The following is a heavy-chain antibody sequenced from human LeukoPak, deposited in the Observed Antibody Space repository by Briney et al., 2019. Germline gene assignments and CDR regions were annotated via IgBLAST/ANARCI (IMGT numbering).Heavy chain of an antibody. CDR2: IYYSGST. J-gene: IGHJ6*02. V-gene: IGHV4-61*01. CDR1: GGSISSSSYY. D-gene: IGHD3-10*01. CDR3: ARDQGGSGSSSYGMDV. Sequence: SETLSLTCTVSGGSISSSSYYWGWIRQPPGKGLEWIGYIYYSGSTNYNPSLKSRVTISVDTSKNQFSLKLSSVTAADTAVYYCARDQGGSGSSSYGMDVWGQGTTVTVSS.